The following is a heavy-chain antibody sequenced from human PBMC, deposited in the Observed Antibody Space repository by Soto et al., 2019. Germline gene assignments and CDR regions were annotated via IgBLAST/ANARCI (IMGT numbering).Heavy chain of an antibody. CDR2: INHSGST. V-gene: IGHV4-34*01. J-gene: IGHJ4*02. CDR3: ARGRGRRITMIVVVYFAY. D-gene: IGHD3-22*01. CDR1: GGSFSGYY. Sequence: SETLSLTCAVYGGSFSGYYWSWIRQPPGKGLEWIGEINHSGSTNYNPSLKSRVTISVDTSKNQFSLKLSSVTAADTAVYYCARGRGRRITMIVVVYFAYWGQGTLVTVSS.